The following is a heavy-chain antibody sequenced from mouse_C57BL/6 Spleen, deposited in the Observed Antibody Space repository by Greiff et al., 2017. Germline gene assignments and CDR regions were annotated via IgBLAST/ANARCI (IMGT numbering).Heavy chain of an antibody. J-gene: IGHJ2*01. D-gene: IGHD2-1*01. CDR3: ARICYGNKGYFDY. V-gene: IGHV5-17*01. CDR1: GFTFSDYG. CDR2: ISSGSSTI. Sequence: EVMLVESGGGLVKPGGSLKLSCAASGFTFSDYGMHWVRQAPEKGLEWVAYISSGSSTIYYADTVKGPFTISRDNAKNTLFLQMTSLRSEDTAMYYCARICYGNKGYFDYWGQGTTLTVSS.